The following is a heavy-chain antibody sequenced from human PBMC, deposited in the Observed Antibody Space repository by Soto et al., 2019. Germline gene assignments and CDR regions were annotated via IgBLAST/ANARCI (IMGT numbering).Heavy chain of an antibody. Sequence: PSETLSLTCTVSGGSISSGGYYWSWIRQPPGKGLEWIGYIYYSGSTNYNPSLKSRVTISVDTSKNQFSLKLSSVTAADTAVYYCARHAGPYSSGWYGYYGMDVWGQGTTVTVSS. CDR2: IYYSGST. V-gene: IGHV4-61*08. CDR1: GGSISSGGYY. CDR3: ARHAGPYSSGWYGYYGMDV. J-gene: IGHJ6*02. D-gene: IGHD6-19*01.